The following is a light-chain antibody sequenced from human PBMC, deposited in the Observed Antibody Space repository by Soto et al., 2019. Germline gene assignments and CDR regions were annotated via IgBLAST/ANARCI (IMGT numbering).Light chain of an antibody. CDR3: QAYDYSLTASV. Sequence: QPVLTQPPSVSGAPVQRVTISCTGNSSNLGAGYDVHWYQQLPGAAPKLVIFGNRNRPSGVPERFSGSKSGTSASLAITGLQTEDEADYYCQAYDYSLTASVFGGGTKLTVL. CDR1: SSNLGAGYD. CDR2: GNR. V-gene: IGLV1-40*01. J-gene: IGLJ3*02.